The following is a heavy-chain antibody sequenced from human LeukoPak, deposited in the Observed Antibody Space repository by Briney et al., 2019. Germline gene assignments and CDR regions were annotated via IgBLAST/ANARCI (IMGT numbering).Heavy chain of an antibody. Sequence: SETLSLTCTVSGGSISSGDYYWSWIRQPPGKGLEWIGYIYSSGSTYYNPSLKSRVTISVDTAKNQFSLKLNSVSAADTAVYYCARPSRVGAIGYFQHWGQGTLVTVSS. V-gene: IGHV4-30-4*01. CDR1: GGSISSGDYY. CDR3: ARPSRVGAIGYFQH. J-gene: IGHJ1*01. CDR2: IYSSGST. D-gene: IGHD1-26*01.